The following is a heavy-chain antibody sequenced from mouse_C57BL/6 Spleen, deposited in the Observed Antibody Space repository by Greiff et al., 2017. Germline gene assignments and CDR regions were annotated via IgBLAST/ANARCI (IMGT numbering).Heavy chain of an antibody. J-gene: IGHJ4*01. D-gene: IGHD2-5*01. CDR1: GYTFTSYW. CDR3: AREFYSNYDAMDY. V-gene: IGHV1-64*01. Sequence: QVQLQQPGAELVKPGASVKLSCTASGYTFTSYWMHWVKQRPGQGLEWIGMIHPNSGSTNYNEKFKSKATLTVDKSSSTAFMQLSSLTSEDSAVYYCAREFYSNYDAMDYWGQGTSVTVSS. CDR2: IHPNSGST.